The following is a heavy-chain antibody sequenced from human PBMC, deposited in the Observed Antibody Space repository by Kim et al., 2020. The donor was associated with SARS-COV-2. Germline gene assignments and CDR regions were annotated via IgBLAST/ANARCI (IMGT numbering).Heavy chain of an antibody. CDR1: GFTFSSYW. CDR3: ASQGPTYYYGSGSYRYYYGMDV. Sequence: GGSLRLSCAASGFTFSSYWMHWVRQAPGKGLVWVSRINSDGSSTSYADSVKGRFTISRDNAKNTLYLQMNSLRAEDTAVYYCASQGPTYYYGSGSYRYYYGMDVWGQGTTVTVSS. CDR2: INSDGSST. V-gene: IGHV3-74*01. D-gene: IGHD3-10*01. J-gene: IGHJ6*02.